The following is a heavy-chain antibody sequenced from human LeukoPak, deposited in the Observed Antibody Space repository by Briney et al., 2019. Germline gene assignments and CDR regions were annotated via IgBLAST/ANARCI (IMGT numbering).Heavy chain of an antibody. V-gene: IGHV3-7*03. CDR3: ARGGRGSAAVVAPRSFDI. Sequence: GGSLRLSCAASGFTFGNFWMSWVRQAPGKGLEWVANIKQDGSEKYYVDSVKGRFTISRDNAKNSLSLQMNSLRAEDTAVYYCARGGRGSAAVVAPRSFDIWGQGTMVTVSS. CDR2: IKQDGSEK. J-gene: IGHJ3*02. D-gene: IGHD3-22*01. CDR1: GFTFGNFW.